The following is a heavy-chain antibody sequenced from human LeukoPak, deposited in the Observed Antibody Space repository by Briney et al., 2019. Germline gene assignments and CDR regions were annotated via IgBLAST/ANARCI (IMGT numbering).Heavy chain of an antibody. V-gene: IGHV4-61*08. Sequence: SETLSLTCTVSGGSISSGDYYWSWIRQPPGKGLEWIGYIYYSGSTNYNPSLKSRVTISVDTSKNQFSLKLSSVTAADTAVYYCARARESKWSNDCSSTSCPYWFDPWGQGTLVTVSS. CDR3: ARARESKWSNDCSSTSCPYWFDP. CDR2: IYYSGST. D-gene: IGHD2-2*01. J-gene: IGHJ5*02. CDR1: GGSISSGDYY.